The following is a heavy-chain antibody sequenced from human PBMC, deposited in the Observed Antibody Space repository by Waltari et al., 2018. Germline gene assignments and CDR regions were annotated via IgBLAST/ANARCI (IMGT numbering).Heavy chain of an antibody. CDR3: ARSHSYGYFWFDP. D-gene: IGHD5-18*01. Sequence: QLQLQESGPGLVKPSETLSLTCTVSGGSISSSSYYWGWIRQPPGKGLEWIGSIYYSGSTYYNPSLKRLVTISVDTSKNQFSLKLSSVTAADTAVYYCARSHSYGYFWFDPWGQGTLVPFSS. CDR1: GGSISSSSYY. J-gene: IGHJ5*02. CDR2: IYYSGST. V-gene: IGHV4-39*07.